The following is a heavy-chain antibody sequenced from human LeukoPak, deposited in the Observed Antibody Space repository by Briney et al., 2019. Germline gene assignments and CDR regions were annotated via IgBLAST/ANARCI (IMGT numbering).Heavy chain of an antibody. J-gene: IGHJ6*03. CDR2: ISGGST. D-gene: IGHD3-10*01. CDR3: ARVYYGSGSLHYYYYYMNV. CDR1: GFTVSSNE. V-gene: IGHV3-38-3*01. Sequence: GGSLRLSCAASGFTVSSNEMSWVRQAPGKGLEWVSSISGGSTYYADSRKGRFTISRDNSKNTLHLQMNSLRAEDTAVYYCARVYYGSGSLHYYYYYMNVWGKGTTVTISS.